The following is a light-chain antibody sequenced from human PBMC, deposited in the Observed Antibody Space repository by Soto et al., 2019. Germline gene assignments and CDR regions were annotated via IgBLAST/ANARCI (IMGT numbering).Light chain of an antibody. V-gene: IGKV3-20*01. CDR2: GAS. CDR3: HHYGTSWT. Sequence: EIVLTQSPGTVSLSPGERATLSCRASQSVRSSFLACYQQKPGQAPRLLISGASSRATGIPDRFSGSGSGTDFTLTISRLEPEDFAVYYCHHYGTSWTFGQGTKLEI. CDR1: QSVRSSF. J-gene: IGKJ1*01.